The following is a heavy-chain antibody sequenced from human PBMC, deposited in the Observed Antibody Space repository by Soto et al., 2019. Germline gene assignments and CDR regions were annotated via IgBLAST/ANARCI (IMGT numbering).Heavy chain of an antibody. CDR2: IYYSGSI. CDR1: GGSISSGGYY. J-gene: IGHJ6*02. V-gene: IGHV4-31*03. D-gene: IGHD2-15*01. Sequence: PSETLSLTCTVSGGSISSGGYYWSWIRQHPRRGLEWIGYIYYSGSIYYNPSLKSRVTISVDTSKNQFSLDLSSVTAADTAVYYCARVGYCSGGSCYGYYYYYGMDVWGQGTTVTV. CDR3: ARVGYCSGGSCYGYYYYYGMDV.